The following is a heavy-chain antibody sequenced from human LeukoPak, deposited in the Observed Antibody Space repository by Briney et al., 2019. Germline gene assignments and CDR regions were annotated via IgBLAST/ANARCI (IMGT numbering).Heavy chain of an antibody. J-gene: IGHJ4*02. D-gene: IGHD1-26*01. V-gene: IGHV4-39*07. CDR1: GDSISSSSYY. CDR2: FYYSGST. CDR3: AGGGSWELPNFDY. Sequence: SETLSLTCTVSGDSISSSSYYWGWIRQPPGRGLEWIGTFYYSGSTYYSPSLKSRVTISVDTSKNQFSLKLSSVTAADTAVYYCAGGGSWELPNFDYWGQGTLVTVSS.